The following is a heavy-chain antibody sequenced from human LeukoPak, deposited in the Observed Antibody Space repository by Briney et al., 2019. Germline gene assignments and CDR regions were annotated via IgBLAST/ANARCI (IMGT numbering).Heavy chain of an antibody. CDR1: GGSISSYY. Sequence: LSETLSLTCTVSGGSISSYYWSWIRQPPGKGLEWIGYIYYSGSTNYNPSLKSRVTISVDTSKNQFSLKLSSVTAADTAVYYCAREGSLRSDNWYFDLWGRGTLVTVSS. D-gene: IGHD6-19*01. V-gene: IGHV4-59*01. CDR2: IYYSGST. CDR3: AREGSLRSDNWYFDL. J-gene: IGHJ2*01.